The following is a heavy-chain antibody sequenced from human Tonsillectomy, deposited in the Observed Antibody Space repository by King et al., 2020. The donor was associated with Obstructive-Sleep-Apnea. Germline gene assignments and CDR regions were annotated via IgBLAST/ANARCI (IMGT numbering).Heavy chain of an antibody. CDR1: GFNFGDYA. V-gene: IGHV3-49*04. CDR3: SRGWHTSDL. Sequence: EVQLVESGGGVVPPGRSLRLSCSTSGFNFGDYALTWVRQAPGKGLDWVGFIRKKAYGGTTDYAASVRGRFTISRDDSKSIAYLQMNSLKTEDTAVYYCSRGWHTSDLWGQGTMVTVSS. D-gene: IGHD2-21*01. CDR2: IRKKAYGGTT. J-gene: IGHJ3*01.